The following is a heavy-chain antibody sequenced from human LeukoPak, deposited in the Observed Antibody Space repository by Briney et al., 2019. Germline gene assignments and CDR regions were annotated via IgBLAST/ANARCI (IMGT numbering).Heavy chain of an antibody. D-gene: IGHD3-10*01. CDR2: IYHSGST. J-gene: IGHJ4*02. V-gene: IGHV4-38-2*01. Sequence: SEILSVTCAVSGYSISSGYYWGWIRPPPGKGLEWIGSIYHSGSTYYNPSLKSRVTISVDTSKNQFSLKLSSVTAADTAVYYCAGTPYGSGSHYYFDYWGQGTLVTVSS. CDR3: AGTPYGSGSHYYFDY. CDR1: GYSISSGYY.